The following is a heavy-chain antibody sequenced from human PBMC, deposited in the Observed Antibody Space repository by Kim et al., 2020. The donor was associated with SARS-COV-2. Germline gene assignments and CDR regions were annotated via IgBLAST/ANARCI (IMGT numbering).Heavy chain of an antibody. J-gene: IGHJ3*02. CDR3: ASSMVYGVISAFDI. CDR1: GHTFSSYA. D-gene: IGHD3-10*01. Sequence: ASVKVSCKASGHTFSSYAMNWVRQAPGRGLEWMGWINTNTESPTYAQGFTGRFVFSLDTSVSTTLLQISGLKPEDTAIYYCASSMVYGVISAFDIWGQGTMVIVSS. V-gene: IGHV7-4-1*02. CDR2: INTNTESP.